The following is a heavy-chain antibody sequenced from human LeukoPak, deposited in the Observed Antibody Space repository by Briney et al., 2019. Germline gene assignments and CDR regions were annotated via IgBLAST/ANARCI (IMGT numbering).Heavy chain of an antibody. J-gene: IGHJ5*02. CDR2: IYYSGST. D-gene: IGHD3-9*01. CDR1: GGSISSYY. Sequence: EPSETLSLTCTVSGGSISSYYWSWIRQPPGKGLEWIGYIYYSGSTNYNPSLKSRVTISVDTSKNQFSLKLSSVTAADTAVYYCARDLIASNWFDPWGQGTLVTVSS. V-gene: IGHV4-59*01. CDR3: ARDLIASNWFDP.